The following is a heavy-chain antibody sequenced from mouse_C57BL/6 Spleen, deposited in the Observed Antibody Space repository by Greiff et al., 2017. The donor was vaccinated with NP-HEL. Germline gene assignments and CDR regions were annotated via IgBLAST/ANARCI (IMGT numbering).Heavy chain of an antibody. V-gene: IGHV1-15*01. Sequence: QVQLKQSGAEPVRPGASVTLSCKASGYTFTDYEMHWVKQTPVHGLEWIGAIDPETGGTAYNQKFKGKAILTADKSSSTAYMELRSLTSEDSAVYYCTRDPLITTVVAFDYWGQGTTLTVSS. D-gene: IGHD1-1*01. CDR3: TRDPLITTVVAFDY. J-gene: IGHJ2*01. CDR2: IDPETGGT. CDR1: GYTFTDYE.